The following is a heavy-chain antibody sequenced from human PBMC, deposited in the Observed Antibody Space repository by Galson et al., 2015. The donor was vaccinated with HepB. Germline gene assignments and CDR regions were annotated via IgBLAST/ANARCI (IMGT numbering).Heavy chain of an antibody. J-gene: IGHJ4*02. V-gene: IGHV5-51*01. CDR1: GYSFTSYW. CDR3: ARLQGAVEGPPWSDY. D-gene: IGHD6-19*01. Sequence: QSGAEVKKPGESLKVSCKGSGYSFTSYWIGWVRQMPGKGLEWMGIIYPGDSDTRYSPSFQGHVTISADKSISTAYLQWSSLKASDTAMYYCARLQGAVEGPPWSDYWGQGTLVTVSS. CDR2: IYPGDSDT.